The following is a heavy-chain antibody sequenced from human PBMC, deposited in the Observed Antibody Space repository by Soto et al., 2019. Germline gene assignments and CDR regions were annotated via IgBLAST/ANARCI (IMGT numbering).Heavy chain of an antibody. V-gene: IGHV4-31*03. D-gene: IGHD2-2*01. CDR3: ARDARDYASFSYGMDV. CDR1: GGSISSGGYY. CDR2: IYYSGST. J-gene: IGHJ6*02. Sequence: SETLSLTCTVSGGSISSGGYYWSWIRQHPGKGLEWIGYIYYSGSTYYNPSLKSRVTISVDTSKNQFSLKLSSVTAADTAVYYCARDARDYASFSYGMDVWGQGTTVTVSS.